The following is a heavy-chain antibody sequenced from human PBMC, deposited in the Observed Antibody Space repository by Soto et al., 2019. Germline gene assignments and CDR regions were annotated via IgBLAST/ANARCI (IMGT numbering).Heavy chain of an antibody. CDR3: ASHYDFWSGYYGGWFDP. CDR1: GYPISSGYY. D-gene: IGHD3-3*01. Sequence: SETLSLTCAVSGYPISSGYYWGWIRQPPGKGLEWIGSTYHSGSTYYNPSLKSRVTISVDTSKNQFSLKLSSVTAADTAVYYCASHYDFWSGYYGGWFDPWGQGTLVTVSS. CDR2: TYHSGST. V-gene: IGHV4-38-2*01. J-gene: IGHJ5*02.